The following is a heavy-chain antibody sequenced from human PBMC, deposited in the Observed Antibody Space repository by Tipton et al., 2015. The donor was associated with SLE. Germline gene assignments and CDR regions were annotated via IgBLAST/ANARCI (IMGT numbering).Heavy chain of an antibody. CDR3: ARGNFQHQGY. CDR1: GAPFNDYW. J-gene: IGHJ4*02. CDR2: IKHDGSEK. D-gene: IGHD2/OR15-2a*01. Sequence: SLRLSCVASGAPFNDYWMIWVRQAPGKGLEWVANIKHDGSEKYYVDSVKGRFTISRDNANNALYLQTNSLRAEDTAVYYCARGNFQHQGYWGQGTLVTVSS. V-gene: IGHV3-7*04.